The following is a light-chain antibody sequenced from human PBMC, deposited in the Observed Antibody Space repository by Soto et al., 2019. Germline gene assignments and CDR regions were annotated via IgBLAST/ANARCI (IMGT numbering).Light chain of an antibody. J-gene: IGKJ1*01. CDR1: QSVSSNY. CDR2: GAS. V-gene: IGKV3-20*01. CDR3: QQYGSSPWT. Sequence: EIVLTQSPGTLSLSPGERATLSCRASQSVSSNYLAWYQQKPGQAPRPLIYGASSRATGIQDRFSGSGAGTDLTLTISRLESEDFAVYYCQQYGSSPWTFGQGTKVEIK.